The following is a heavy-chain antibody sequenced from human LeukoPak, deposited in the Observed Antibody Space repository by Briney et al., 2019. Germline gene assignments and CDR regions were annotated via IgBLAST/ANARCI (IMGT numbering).Heavy chain of an antibody. V-gene: IGHV1-18*01. Sequence: ASVKVSCKASGYTFTSYGISWVRQAPGQGLEWMGWISAYNGNTNYAQKLQGRVTMTTDTSTSTAYMELRSLRSDDTAVYYCVASYLEWFPGYFQHWGQGTLVTVSS. CDR3: VASYLEWFPGYFQH. D-gene: IGHD3-3*01. CDR2: ISAYNGNT. J-gene: IGHJ1*01. CDR1: GYTFTSYG.